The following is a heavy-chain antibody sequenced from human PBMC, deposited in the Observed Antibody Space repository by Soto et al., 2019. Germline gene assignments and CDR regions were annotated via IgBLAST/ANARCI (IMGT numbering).Heavy chain of an antibody. CDR1: GFTFSRYS. D-gene: IGHD3-10*01. J-gene: IGHJ4*02. Sequence: LRLSCAASGFTFSRYSMNWVRQAPGKGLEWVAYFGSSGTPIYYADSVKGRFTISRDNALNSLSLQMNSLRAEDTAVYYCARDRSPGSIRGVVRQTDFDNWGQGTLVTVSS. V-gene: IGHV3-48*01. CDR2: FGSSGTPI. CDR3: ARDRSPGSIRGVVRQTDFDN.